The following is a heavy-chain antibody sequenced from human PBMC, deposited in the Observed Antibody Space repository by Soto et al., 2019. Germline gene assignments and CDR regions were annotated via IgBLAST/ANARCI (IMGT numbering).Heavy chain of an antibody. CDR1: GYSFTSYW. Sequence: GESLKISCKGSGYSFTSYWISWVRQMPGKGLEWMGWIDPSDSYTNYSPSFQGHVTISADKSISTAYLQWSSLKASDTAMYYCARFIAPSTRGDAFDIWGQGTMVTVSS. V-gene: IGHV5-10-1*01. J-gene: IGHJ3*02. CDR2: IDPSDSYT. CDR3: ARFIAPSTRGDAFDI. D-gene: IGHD6-13*01.